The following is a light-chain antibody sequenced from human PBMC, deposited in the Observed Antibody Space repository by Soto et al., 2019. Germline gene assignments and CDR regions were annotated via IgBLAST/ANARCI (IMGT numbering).Light chain of an antibody. CDR2: GAS. CDR1: QSVNYY. V-gene: IGKV3-15*01. Sequence: EIVLTQSPATLSFSPGERATLSCRASQSVNYYLAWYQQKPGQAPRLLIYGASTRATGIPARFSGSGSGTEFTLTISSLQSEDFAVYYCQQYNNWPAWTFGQGTKVDIK. J-gene: IGKJ1*01. CDR3: QQYNNWPAWT.